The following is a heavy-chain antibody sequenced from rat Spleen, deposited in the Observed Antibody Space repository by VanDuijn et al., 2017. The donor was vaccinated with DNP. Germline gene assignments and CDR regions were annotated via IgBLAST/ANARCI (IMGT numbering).Heavy chain of an antibody. D-gene: IGHD4-1*01. CDR3: ARDWDGYNIDY. Sequence: QVQLKESGPGLVQPSQTLSLACTVSGFSLTSHHVHWVRQPSGKGLEWMGIIGTGGTTEYNPIFKSRLSISRDTSKSQVFLRMNSLQSEDTATYYCARDWDGYNIDYWGQGVMVTVSS. J-gene: IGHJ2*01. V-gene: IGHV2-30*01. CDR1: GFSLTSHH. CDR2: IGTGGTT.